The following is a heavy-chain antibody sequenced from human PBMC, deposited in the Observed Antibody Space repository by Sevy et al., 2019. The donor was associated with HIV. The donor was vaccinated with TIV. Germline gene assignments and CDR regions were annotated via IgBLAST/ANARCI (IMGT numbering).Heavy chain of an antibody. J-gene: IGHJ4*02. CDR2: LYHDGST. CDR1: GGSISSRNW. CDR3: ARKMTTVTTTWDY. D-gene: IGHD4-17*01. V-gene: IGHV4-4*02. Sequence: SETLSLTCAVSGGSISSRNWWSWVRQSPGRGLEWIGELYHDGSTNFNPSLKGRLTMSMDKSKNQFSLNLRSVTAADTAVYYCARKMTTVTTTWDYWGQGTLVTVSS.